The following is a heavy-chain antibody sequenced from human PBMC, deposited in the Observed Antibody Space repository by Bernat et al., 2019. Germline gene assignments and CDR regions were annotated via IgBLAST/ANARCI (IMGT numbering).Heavy chain of an antibody. V-gene: IGHV3-11*06. J-gene: IGHJ4*02. Sequence: QVQLVESGGGLVKPGGSLRLSCAASGFTFSDYYMSWIRQAPGKGLEWVSYISSSTYRNYADSVKGRFTISRDNAKNSLYLQMNSLRAEDTAVYYCASGYSSSWTAEYWGQGTLVTVSS. D-gene: IGHD6-13*01. CDR3: ASGYSSSWTAEY. CDR2: ISSSTYR. CDR1: GFTFSDYY.